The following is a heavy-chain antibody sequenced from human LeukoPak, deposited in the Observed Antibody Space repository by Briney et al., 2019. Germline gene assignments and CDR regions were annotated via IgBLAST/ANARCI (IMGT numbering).Heavy chain of an antibody. CDR3: ARGPHTGVNYYDSSGYYY. Sequence: SETLSLTCAVYGGSFSGYYWSWIRQPPGKGLEWIGEINHSGSTNYNPSLKSRVTISVDTSKNQFSLKLSSVTAADTAVYYCARGPHTGVNYYDSSGYYYWGLGTLVTVSS. J-gene: IGHJ4*02. CDR1: GGSFSGYY. CDR2: INHSGST. D-gene: IGHD3-22*01. V-gene: IGHV4-34*01.